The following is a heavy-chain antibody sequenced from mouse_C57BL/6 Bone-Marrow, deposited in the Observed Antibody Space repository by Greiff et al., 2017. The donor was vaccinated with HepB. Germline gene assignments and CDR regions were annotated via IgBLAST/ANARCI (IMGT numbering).Heavy chain of an antibody. CDR2: ISDGGSYT. V-gene: IGHV5-4*03. CDR3: ARGYSLTY. Sequence: DVKLVESGGGLVKPGGSLKLSCAASGFTFSSYAMSWVRQTPEKRLEWVATISDGGSYTYYPDNVKGRFTISRDNAKNNLYLQMSHLKSEDTAMYYCARGYSLTYWGQGTLVTVSA. J-gene: IGHJ3*01. CDR1: GFTFSSYA. D-gene: IGHD2-3*01.